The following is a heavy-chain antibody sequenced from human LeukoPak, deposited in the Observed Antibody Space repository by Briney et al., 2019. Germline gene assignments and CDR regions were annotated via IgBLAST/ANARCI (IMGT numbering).Heavy chain of an antibody. CDR3: ARGAAGSNELVPVHPYNWFDP. CDR1: GYTFTSYG. CDR2: ISAYNGNT. D-gene: IGHD6-6*01. V-gene: IGHV1-18*01. J-gene: IGHJ5*02. Sequence: ASVKVSCKASGYTFTSYGISWVRQAPGQGLEWMGWISAYNGNTNYAQKLQGRVTITTDTSTSTPYTELRSLRSDDTAVYYWARGAAGSNELVPVHPYNWFDPCGQGTLGTVSS.